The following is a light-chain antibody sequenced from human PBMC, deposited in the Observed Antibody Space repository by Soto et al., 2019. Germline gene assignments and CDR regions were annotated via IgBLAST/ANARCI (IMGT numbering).Light chain of an antibody. CDR2: GAS. Sequence: EIVLTQSPATLSLSPGERATLSCRASQSVSSYLAWYKQKPGQAPRLLIYGASTRATGIPARFSGSGSGTEFTLTISSLKSEDFEVYYCQQYNNWPLTFGQGTKVDIK. CDR1: QSVSSY. V-gene: IGKV3-15*01. CDR3: QQYNNWPLT. J-gene: IGKJ1*01.